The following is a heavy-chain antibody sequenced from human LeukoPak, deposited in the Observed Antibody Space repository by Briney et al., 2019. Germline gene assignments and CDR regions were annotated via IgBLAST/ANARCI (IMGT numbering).Heavy chain of an antibody. V-gene: IGHV1-69*01. CDR1: GGTFSSYA. D-gene: IGHD3-22*01. J-gene: IGHJ4*02. CDR2: IIPIFSTA. Sequence: SVKVSCKASGGTFSSYAISWVRQAPGQGLEWMGGIIPIFSTANYAQKFQGRVTITADESTSTAYMELSSLRSEDTAVYYCSEGYDSSGYYGNWGQGTLFNVSS. CDR3: SEGYDSSGYYGN.